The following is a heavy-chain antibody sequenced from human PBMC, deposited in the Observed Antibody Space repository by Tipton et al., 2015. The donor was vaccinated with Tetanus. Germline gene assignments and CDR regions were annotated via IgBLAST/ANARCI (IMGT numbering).Heavy chain of an antibody. CDR2: IHPSGSV. CDR1: GITFSDAW. CDR3: ARGRDQYKSGNY. Sequence: LRLSCAVSGITFSDAWMSWVRQAPGKGPEWIGEIHPSGSVNYNPSLKSRVTILLDTSENQFSLKLSSVTGADTAVYYCARGRDQYKSGNYWGQGTLVTVSS. J-gene: IGHJ4*02. D-gene: IGHD5-24*01. V-gene: IGHV4-34*01.